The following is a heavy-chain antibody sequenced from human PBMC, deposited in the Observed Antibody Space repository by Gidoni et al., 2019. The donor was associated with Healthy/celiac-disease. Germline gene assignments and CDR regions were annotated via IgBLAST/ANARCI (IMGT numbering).Heavy chain of an antibody. CDR3: ARLHDYGPSLGRDYFDY. J-gene: IGHJ4*02. Sequence: QVQLVQSGAEVKKPGSSVKVSCKASGGTFSSYAISWVRQAPGQGLEWMGGIIPICGTANYAQKFQGRVTITADESTSTAYMELSSLRSEDTAVYYCARLHDYGPSLGRDYFDYWGQGTLVTVSS. CDR2: IIPICGTA. V-gene: IGHV1-69*01. D-gene: IGHD4-17*01. CDR1: GGTFSSYA.